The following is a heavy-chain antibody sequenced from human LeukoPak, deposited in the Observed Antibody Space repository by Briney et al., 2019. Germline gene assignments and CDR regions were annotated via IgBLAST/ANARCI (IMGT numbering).Heavy chain of an antibody. J-gene: IGHJ4*02. CDR3: IRVNNGYAKDFDY. D-gene: IGHD2-8*01. CDR2: IYYSGST. V-gene: IGHV4-39*07. CDR1: GGSISSSSYY. Sequence: TSETLSLTCTVSGGSISSSSYYWGWIRQPPGKGLEWIGSIYYSGSTYYNPSLKIRVTISVDTSKNQFSLKLSSVTAADTAVYYCIRVNNGYAKDFDYWGQGTLVTVSS.